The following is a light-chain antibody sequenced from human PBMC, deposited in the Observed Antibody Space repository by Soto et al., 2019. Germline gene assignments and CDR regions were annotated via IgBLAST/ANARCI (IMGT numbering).Light chain of an antibody. CDR1: SSNIGNNY. CDR2: DNN. V-gene: IGLV1-51*01. Sequence: QSALTQPPSVSAAPGQKVTISCSGSSSNIGNNYVSWYQQLPGTAPKLLIYDNNKRPSGIPDRFSGSKSGTSATLGISGLRTGDEADYYCGSWDTSLSGIIFGGGTKLTVL. J-gene: IGLJ2*01. CDR3: GSWDTSLSGII.